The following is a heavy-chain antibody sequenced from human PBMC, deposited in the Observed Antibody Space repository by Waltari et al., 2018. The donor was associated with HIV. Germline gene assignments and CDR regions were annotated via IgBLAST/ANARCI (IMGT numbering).Heavy chain of an antibody. Sequence: QVQLVESGGGVVQPGRSLRLSCAASGFPFSSYGMPWVRQAPGKGLEWVEVIWYDGSNKYYADSVKGRFTISRDNSKNTLYLQMNSLRAEDTAVYYCAGVGARGKRAFDIWGQGTMVTVSS. CDR1: GFPFSSYG. CDR3: AGVGARGKRAFDI. J-gene: IGHJ3*02. D-gene: IGHD1-26*01. CDR2: IWYDGSNK. V-gene: IGHV3-33*01.